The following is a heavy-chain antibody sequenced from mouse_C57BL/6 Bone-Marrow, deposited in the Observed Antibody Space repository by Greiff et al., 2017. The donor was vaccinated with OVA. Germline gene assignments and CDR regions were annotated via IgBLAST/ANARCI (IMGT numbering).Heavy chain of an antibody. CDR1: GYTFTSYD. CDR3: ARNQLRPHYYAMDY. Sequence: QVQLKESGPELVKPGASVKLSCKASGYTFTSYDINWVKQRPGQGLEWIGWIYPRDGSTKYNEKFKGKATLTVDTSSSTAYMELHSLTSEDSAVYFCARNQLRPHYYAMDYWGQGTSVTVSS. D-gene: IGHD3-2*02. V-gene: IGHV1-85*01. CDR2: IYPRDGST. J-gene: IGHJ4*01.